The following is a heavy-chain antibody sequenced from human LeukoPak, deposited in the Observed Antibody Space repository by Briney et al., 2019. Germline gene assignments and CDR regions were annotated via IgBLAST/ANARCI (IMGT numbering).Heavy chain of an antibody. D-gene: IGHD3-10*01. J-gene: IGHJ6*03. V-gene: IGHV1-8*03. CDR2: MNPNSGNT. CDR1: GYTFTSYG. CDR3: ARGSHYYGSGSYFSAYYYYMDV. Sequence: ASVKVSCKASGYTFTSYGISWVRQAPGQGLEWMGWMNPNSGNTGYAQKFQGRVTITRNTSISTAYMELSSLRSEDTAVYYCARGSHYYGSGSYFSAYYYYMDVWGKGTTVTVSS.